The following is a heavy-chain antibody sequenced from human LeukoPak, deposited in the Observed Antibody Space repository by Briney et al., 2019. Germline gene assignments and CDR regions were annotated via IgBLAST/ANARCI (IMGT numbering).Heavy chain of an antibody. CDR2: IDTSSSVV. D-gene: IGHD7-27*01. CDR3: AKEDDSWGPNNLDL. CDR1: AFTFSDFS. Sequence: PGGSLRLSCAASAFTFSDFSMSWVRQAPGKGLEWISYIDTSSSVVYYANSVMGRFTVTRDNAKNSLYLQMNGLRDEDTAVYYCAKEDDSWGPNNLDLWGRGTMVTVSS. V-gene: IGHV3-48*02. J-gene: IGHJ3*01.